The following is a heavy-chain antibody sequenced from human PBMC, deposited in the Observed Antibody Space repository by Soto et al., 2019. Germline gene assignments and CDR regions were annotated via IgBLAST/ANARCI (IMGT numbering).Heavy chain of an antibody. CDR3: AKVNYDSSGYYQNFDY. V-gene: IGHV1-69*13. Sequence: SVKVSCKASGGTFSSYAISWVRQAPGQGLEWVGGIIPRFGTANYAQKFQGRVTITADESTSTAYMELSSLRSEDTAMYYCAKVNYDSSGYYQNFDYCGQGSLVTVSA. CDR1: GGTFSSYA. J-gene: IGHJ4*02. D-gene: IGHD3-22*01. CDR2: IIPRFGTA.